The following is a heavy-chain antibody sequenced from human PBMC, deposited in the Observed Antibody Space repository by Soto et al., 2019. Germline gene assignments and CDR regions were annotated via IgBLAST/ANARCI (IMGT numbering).Heavy chain of an antibody. CDR2: ISGSGGST. D-gene: IGHD5-18*01. J-gene: IGHJ5*02. Sequence: PGGSLRLSCAASGLTFSSYAMSWVRQAPGKGLEWVSAISGSGGSTYYADSVKGRFTISRDNSKNTLYLQMNSLRAEDTAVYYCAKDGDTAMVTGWFDPWGQGTLVTVSS. V-gene: IGHV3-23*01. CDR3: AKDGDTAMVTGWFDP. CDR1: GLTFSSYA.